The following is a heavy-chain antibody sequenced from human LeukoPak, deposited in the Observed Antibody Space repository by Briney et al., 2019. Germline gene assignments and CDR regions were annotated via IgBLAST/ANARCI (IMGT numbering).Heavy chain of an antibody. CDR1: GGTFSSYA. V-gene: IGHV1-69*04. CDR2: IIPILGIA. J-gene: IGHJ4*02. D-gene: IGHD5-18*01. CDR3: ARGTPSSPRGYSYGYFDY. Sequence: GASVKVSCKASGGTFSSYAISWVRQAPGQGLEWMGRIIPILGIANYAQKFQGRVTITADKSTSTAYMELSSLRSEDTAVYYCARGTPSSPRGYSYGYFDYWGQGTLVTVSS.